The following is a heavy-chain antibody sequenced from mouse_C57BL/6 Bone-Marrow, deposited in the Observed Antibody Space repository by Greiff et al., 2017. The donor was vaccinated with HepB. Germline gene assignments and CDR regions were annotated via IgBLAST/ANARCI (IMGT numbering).Heavy chain of an antibody. D-gene: IGHD1-1*01. CDR2: IWGVGST. J-gene: IGHJ3*01. Sequence: VQLQQSGPGLVQPSQSLSITCTVSGFSLTSYGVDWVRQSPGKGLEWLGVIWGVGSTNYNSALKSRLSISKDNSKSQVFLKMNSLQTDDTAMYYCASHYYGSSYPFAYWGQGTLVTVSA. CDR1: GFSLTSYG. V-gene: IGHV2-6*01. CDR3: ASHYYGSSYPFAY.